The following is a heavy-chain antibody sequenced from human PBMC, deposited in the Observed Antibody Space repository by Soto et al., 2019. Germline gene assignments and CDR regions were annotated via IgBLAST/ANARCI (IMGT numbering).Heavy chain of an antibody. CDR1: GYIFTGYY. V-gene: IGHV1-2*04. Sequence: QVQLVQSGAEVQKPGASVKVSCKSSGYIFTGYYMHWVRQAPGQGLEWMGWINPNSGGTNYAQKFQGWVTMTRDTSISTAYMELSRLRSDDTAVYYCARAPPPPLRVVTIPPFDYWGQGTLVTVSS. D-gene: IGHD3-3*01. J-gene: IGHJ4*02. CDR2: INPNSGGT. CDR3: ARAPPPPLRVVTIPPFDY.